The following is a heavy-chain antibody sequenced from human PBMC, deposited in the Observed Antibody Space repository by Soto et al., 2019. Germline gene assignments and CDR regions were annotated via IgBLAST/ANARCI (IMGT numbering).Heavy chain of an antibody. D-gene: IGHD5-18*01. V-gene: IGHV3-11*01. J-gene: IGHJ4*02. Sequence: QVQLVDSGGGLVKPGGSLRLSCEASGFTFSDYDMTYIRQAPGKGLECVSYISSSGATIYYADSVKGRFTVSRDTAKNSLYLQMTRLRVDDTAVYYCERGGYAFDLWGQGTLVTVSS. CDR2: ISSSGATI. CDR1: GFTFSDYD. CDR3: ERGGYAFDL.